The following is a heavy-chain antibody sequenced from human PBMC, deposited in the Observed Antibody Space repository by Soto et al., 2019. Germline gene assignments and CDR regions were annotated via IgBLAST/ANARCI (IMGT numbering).Heavy chain of an antibody. V-gene: IGHV3-21*01. J-gene: IGHJ6*02. CDR3: ARARIADYGMDV. Sequence: GGSLRLSCAASGFTFSSYEMNWVRQAPGEGREWVSSISSSSSYIYYADSVKGRFTISRDNAKNSLYLQMNSLRAEDTAVYYCARARIADYGMDVWGQGTTVTVS. CDR1: GFTFSSYE. CDR2: ISSSSSYI. D-gene: IGHD6-13*01.